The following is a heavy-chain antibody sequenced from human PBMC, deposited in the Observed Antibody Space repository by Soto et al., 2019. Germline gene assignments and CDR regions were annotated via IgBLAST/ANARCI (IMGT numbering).Heavy chain of an antibody. V-gene: IGHV1-69*08. Sequence: QVQLVQSGAEVKKPGSSVKVSCKASGGTFSRYSITWVRQAPGHGLEWIGRIIPIFGIASYAQKFQGRVTITAGESTGXAXMXXSSLRSDDTAVYYCAREDRDRETGLVPAAIDGMDVWGQGTTVTVSS. D-gene: IGHD2-2*01. CDR1: GGTFSRYS. CDR2: IIPIFGIA. J-gene: IGHJ6*02. CDR3: AREDRDRETGLVPAAIDGMDV.